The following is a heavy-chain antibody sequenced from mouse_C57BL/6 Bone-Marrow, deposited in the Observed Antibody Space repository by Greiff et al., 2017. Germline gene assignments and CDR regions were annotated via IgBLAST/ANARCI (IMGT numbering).Heavy chain of an antibody. CDR3: AREGHYYCGPWFAY. J-gene: IGHJ3*01. D-gene: IGHD1-1*01. CDR2: FDPSDSYT. V-gene: IGHV1-69*01. CDR1: GYTFTSYW. Sequence: QVHVKQPGAELVMPGASVKLSCKASGYTFTSYWMHWVKQRPGQGLEWIGAFDPSDSYTNYNHKFKGKSTLTVDKSSSTAYMQLSSLTSEDSAFYDCAREGHYYCGPWFAYWGQGTLVTVSA.